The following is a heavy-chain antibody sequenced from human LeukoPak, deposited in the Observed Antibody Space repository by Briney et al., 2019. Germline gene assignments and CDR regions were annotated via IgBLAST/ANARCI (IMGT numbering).Heavy chain of an antibody. CDR2: INAGNGNT. J-gene: IGHJ6*03. V-gene: IGHV1-3*03. CDR3: ARARYEARIWPKSRYDYYHYMDV. CDR1: GYTFTSYT. D-gene: IGHD3-3*01. Sequence: ASVKVSCKASGYTFTSYTIHWVRQAPGQRLEWMGWINAGNGNTKYSQEFQDRVTITRDTSASTAYMELSSLRSEDMAVYYCARARYEARIWPKSRYDYYHYMDVWGKGTTVTVSS.